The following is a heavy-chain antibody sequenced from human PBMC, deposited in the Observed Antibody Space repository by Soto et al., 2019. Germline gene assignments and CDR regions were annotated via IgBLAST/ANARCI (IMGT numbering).Heavy chain of an antibody. CDR1: GFTFSSYA. D-gene: IGHD1-26*01. Sequence: GGSLRLSCAASGFTFSSYAMHWVRQAPGKGLEWVAVISYDGSNKYYAESVKGRFTISRDNSKNTLYLQMNSLRAEDTAVYYCARDGKWELHAFDIWGQGTMVTVSS. V-gene: IGHV3-30-3*01. CDR3: ARDGKWELHAFDI. CDR2: ISYDGSNK. J-gene: IGHJ3*02.